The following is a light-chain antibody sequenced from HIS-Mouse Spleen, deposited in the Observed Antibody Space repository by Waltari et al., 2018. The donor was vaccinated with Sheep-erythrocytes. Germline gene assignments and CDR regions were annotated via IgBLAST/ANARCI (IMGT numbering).Light chain of an antibody. J-gene: IGLJ2*01. CDR2: NDS. Sequence: SYELTQPPSVSVSPGQTARITCSGDALPKQYAYWYQQKPGQAPVLVRYNDSERPSGIPERFSGSSSGTTVTLTISGVQAEDEADYYCQSADSSGTYPRVFGGGTKLTVL. V-gene: IGLV3-25*03. CDR3: QSADSSGTYPRV. CDR1: ALPKQY.